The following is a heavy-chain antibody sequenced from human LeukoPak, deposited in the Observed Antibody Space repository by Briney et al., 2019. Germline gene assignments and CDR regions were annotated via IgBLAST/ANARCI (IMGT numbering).Heavy chain of an antibody. CDR3: ARGRTSNWFDP. CDR2: INHSGST. Sequence: SETLSLTCAVYGGSFSGYYWSWIRQPPGKGLEWIGEINHSGSTNYNPSLKSRVTTSVDTSKNQLSLELTSVTAADTAVYYCARGRTSNWFDPWGQGTLVTVSS. J-gene: IGHJ5*02. CDR1: GGSFSGYY. D-gene: IGHD1-14*01. V-gene: IGHV4-34*01.